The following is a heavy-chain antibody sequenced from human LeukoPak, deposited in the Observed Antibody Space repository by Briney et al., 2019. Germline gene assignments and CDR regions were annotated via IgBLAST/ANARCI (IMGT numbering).Heavy chain of an antibody. CDR2: IKDDGRQK. CDR1: GFTFSSYW. V-gene: IGHV3-7*01. Sequence: PGGSLRISCAASGFTFSSYWMTGIRQAPGKGLEWVANIKDDGRQKYYLESVKGRLTISRDNAKNSVFLQMSSLRPEDTAVYYCATDGARGWIFWGQGTLVTVSS. D-gene: IGHD3-3*01. J-gene: IGHJ4*02. CDR3: ATDGARGWIF.